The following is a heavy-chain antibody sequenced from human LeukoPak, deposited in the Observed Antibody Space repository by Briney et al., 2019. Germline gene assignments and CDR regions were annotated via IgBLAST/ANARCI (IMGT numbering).Heavy chain of an antibody. J-gene: IGHJ5*02. CDR1: GGSIRSGGYS. CDR3: ARESNYYGSGTGWFDP. Sequence: SETLSLTCTVSGGSIRSGGYSWSWIRQPPGRGLEWIGYIYYSGSTYYNPSLKSRVTISVDTSKNQFSLKLSSVTAADTAVYYCARESNYYGSGTGWFDPWGQGTLVTVSS. CDR2: IYYSGST. V-gene: IGHV4-30-4*07. D-gene: IGHD3-10*01.